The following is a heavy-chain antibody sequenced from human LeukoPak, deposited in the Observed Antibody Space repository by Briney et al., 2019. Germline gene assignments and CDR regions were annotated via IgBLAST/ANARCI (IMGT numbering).Heavy chain of an antibody. CDR1: GYTFTSYG. J-gene: IGHJ1*01. CDR3: ARDRGRYYYDSSGYSLGYFQH. D-gene: IGHD3-22*01. Sequence: GASVKVSCKASGYTFTSYGISWVRQAPGQGLEWMGIINPSGGSTSYAQKFQGRVTMTRDMSTSTVYMELSRLRSDDTAVYYCARDRGRYYYDSSGYSLGYFQHWGQGTLVTVSS. V-gene: IGHV1-46*01. CDR2: INPSGGST.